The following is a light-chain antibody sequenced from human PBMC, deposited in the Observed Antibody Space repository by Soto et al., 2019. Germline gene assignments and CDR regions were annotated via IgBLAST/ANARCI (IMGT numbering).Light chain of an antibody. Sequence: DIQMTQSPSSLSASVGDRVTITCRASQSISGYLNWYQKKSGQAPRLLMYAASSLQSGVPSRFSGSGSGTEFTLTISSLEPEDFATYYCLQHNRYPWTFGQGTKVDIK. V-gene: IGKV1-17*01. CDR3: LQHNRYPWT. CDR2: AAS. CDR1: QSISGY. J-gene: IGKJ1*01.